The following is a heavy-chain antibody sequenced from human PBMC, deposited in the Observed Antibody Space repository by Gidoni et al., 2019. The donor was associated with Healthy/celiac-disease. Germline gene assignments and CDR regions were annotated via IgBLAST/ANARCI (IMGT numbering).Heavy chain of an antibody. CDR2: IWYDGSNK. Sequence: QVQLVESGGGVVQPGRSLRLSCAASGFTFSSYGMPGVRQAPGKGLEWVAVIWYDGSNKYYADSVKGRFTISRDNSKNTLYLQMNSLRAEDTAVYYCARAERMVAAFDYWGQGTLVTVSS. CDR3: ARAERMVAAFDY. J-gene: IGHJ4*02. V-gene: IGHV3-33*01. CDR1: GFTFSSYG. D-gene: IGHD3-10*01.